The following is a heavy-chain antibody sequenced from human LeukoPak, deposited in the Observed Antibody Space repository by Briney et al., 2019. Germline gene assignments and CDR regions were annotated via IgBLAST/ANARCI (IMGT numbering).Heavy chain of an antibody. J-gene: IGHJ4*02. D-gene: IGHD6-6*01. CDR1: GYTFTSYY. V-gene: IGHV1-2*02. CDR2: INPNSGGT. Sequence: ASVKVSCKASGYTFTSYYMHWVRQAPGQGLEWMGWINPNSGGTNYAQKFQGRVTMTRDTSISTAYMELSRLRSDDTAVYYCARESIAARQIDYWGQGTLVTVSS. CDR3: ARESIAARQIDY.